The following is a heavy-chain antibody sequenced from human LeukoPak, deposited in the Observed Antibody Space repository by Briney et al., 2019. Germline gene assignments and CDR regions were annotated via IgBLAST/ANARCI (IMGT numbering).Heavy chain of an antibody. V-gene: IGHV1-18*01. CDR1: GYTFTSYD. Sequence: GASVKVSCKASGYTFTSYDINWVRQATGQGLEWMGWISAYNGNTNYAQKLQGRVTMTTDTSTSTAYMELRSLRSDDTAVYYCAREGGVSATIFGVVIDYYYYMDVWGKGTTVTVSS. D-gene: IGHD3-3*01. J-gene: IGHJ6*03. CDR3: AREGGVSATIFGVVIDYYYYMDV. CDR2: ISAYNGNT.